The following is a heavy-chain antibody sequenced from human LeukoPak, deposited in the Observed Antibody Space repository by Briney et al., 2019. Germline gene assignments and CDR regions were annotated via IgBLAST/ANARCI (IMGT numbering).Heavy chain of an antibody. CDR2: MHPNTGDT. Sequence: ASVKVSCKTSGYTFTDEYIHWVRQAPGHGLECMGWMHPNTGDTVYVQRFQGRVSFTRDTSISTAYMELHRLRSDDTAVYYCVRHLTDPTSGDYWGQGTLVTVSS. CDR3: VRHLTDPTSGDY. J-gene: IGHJ4*02. CDR1: GYTFTDEY. V-gene: IGHV1-2*02. D-gene: IGHD1-14*01.